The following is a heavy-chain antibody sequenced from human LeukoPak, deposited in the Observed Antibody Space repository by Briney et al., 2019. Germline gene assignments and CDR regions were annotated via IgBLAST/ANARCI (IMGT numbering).Heavy chain of an antibody. V-gene: IGHV1-2*02. Sequence: AASVKVSCKASKYTFTGYYIHWVRQAPGQGLEYMGWINPNSGGTNYAQKFLGRVTMTRDTSISTAYMELSRLRSDDTAVYYCATSQGGMYYYDSSGYPLDAFDIWGQGTMVTVSS. CDR2: INPNSGGT. CDR3: ATSQGGMYYYDSSGYPLDAFDI. J-gene: IGHJ3*02. CDR1: KYTFTGYY. D-gene: IGHD3-22*01.